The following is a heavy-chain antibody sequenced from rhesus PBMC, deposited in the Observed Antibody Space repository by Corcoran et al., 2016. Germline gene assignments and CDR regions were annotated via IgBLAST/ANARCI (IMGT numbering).Heavy chain of an antibody. J-gene: IGHJ4*01. Sequence: EVQLVESGGGLAKPGGSLRLSCAASGFTFSDYYMDWVRQAPGKGLEWVSRISNGGGSTWYADSVKCRFTISRENAKNTLYLQMNSLRAEDTAVYYCARRGYSNYGNYFDYWGQGVLVTVSS. CDR1: GFTFSDYY. CDR2: ISNGGGST. CDR3: ARRGYSNYGNYFDY. D-gene: IGHD4-23*01. V-gene: IGHV3-178*01.